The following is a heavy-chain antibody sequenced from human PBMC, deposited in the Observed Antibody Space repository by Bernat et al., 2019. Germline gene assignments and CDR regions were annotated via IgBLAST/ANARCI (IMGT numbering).Heavy chain of an antibody. J-gene: IGHJ3*02. V-gene: IGHV3-15*01. CDR2: IKSKTDGGTT. CDR1: GFTFSNAW. CDR3: AREGYYDFWSGYRATDAFDI. D-gene: IGHD3-3*01. Sequence: EVQLVESGGGLVKPGGSLRLSCAASGFTFSNAWMSWVRQAPGKGLEWVGRIKSKTDGGTTDYAAPVKGRFTISRDNAKNSLYLQMNSLRAEDTAVYYCAREGYYDFWSGYRATDAFDIWGQGTMVTVSS.